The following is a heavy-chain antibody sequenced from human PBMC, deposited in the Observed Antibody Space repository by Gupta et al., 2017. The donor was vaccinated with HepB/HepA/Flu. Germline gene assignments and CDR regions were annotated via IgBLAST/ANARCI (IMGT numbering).Heavy chain of an antibody. V-gene: IGHV3-9*01. CDR2: ISWNSGTL. Sequence: VELVESGGDLVQPGRSLRLSCAAAGFTFENYVINWVRQGPGKGREWVAGISWNSGTLRYADSVKGRFTISRDNSKNSVYLQMHSLRLEDTAFYFCARSMTPGGYSSGWEGEGLDYWGQGTQVTVSS. J-gene: IGHJ4*02. D-gene: IGHD6-19*01. CDR1: GFTFENYV. CDR3: ARSMTPGGYSSGWEGEGLDY.